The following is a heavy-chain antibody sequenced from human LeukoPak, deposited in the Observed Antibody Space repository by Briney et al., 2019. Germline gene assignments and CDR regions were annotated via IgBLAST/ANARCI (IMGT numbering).Heavy chain of an antibody. CDR3: ARGGLQSYYFDY. V-gene: IGHV4-30-4*01. CDR1: GGSISSGDYY. CDR2: IYYSGST. Sequence: PSQTLSLTCTVSGGSISSGDYYWSWIRQPPGKGLEWIGYIYYSGSTYYNPSLKSRVTISVDTSKNQFSLKLSSVTAADTAVYYCARGGLQSYYFDYWGQGTLVTVSS. D-gene: IGHD5-18*01. J-gene: IGHJ4*02.